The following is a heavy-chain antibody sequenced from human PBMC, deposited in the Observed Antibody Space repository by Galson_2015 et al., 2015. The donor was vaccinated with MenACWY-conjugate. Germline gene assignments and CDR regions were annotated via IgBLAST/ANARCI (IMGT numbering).Heavy chain of an antibody. CDR3: AKGGYSNYFGLRPTTKNWFDP. CDR1: GFTFSSYA. J-gene: IGHJ5*02. CDR2: ISGSGGST. Sequence: SLRLSCAASGFTFSSYAMSWVRQAPGKGLEWVSAISGSGGSTYYADSVKGRFTISRDNSKNTLYLQMNSLRAEDTAVYYCAKGGYSNYFGLRPTTKNWFDPWGQGTLVTVSS. V-gene: IGHV3-23*01. D-gene: IGHD4-11*01.